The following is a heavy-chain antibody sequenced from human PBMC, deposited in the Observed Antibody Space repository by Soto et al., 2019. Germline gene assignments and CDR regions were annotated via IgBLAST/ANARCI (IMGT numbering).Heavy chain of an antibody. V-gene: IGHV3-30*18. CDR3: AKICDFWSDYYPDDAFDI. Sequence: QVQLVASGGGVVQPGRSLRLSCAASGFTFSSSGMHWVRQAPGKGLEWVALISYDGSSKYYADSVKGRFTISRDNSKNTLYLQMNSLRAEDTAVFYCAKICDFWSDYYPDDAFDIWGQGTMVTVSS. J-gene: IGHJ3*02. CDR1: GFTFSSSG. D-gene: IGHD3-3*01. CDR2: ISYDGSSK.